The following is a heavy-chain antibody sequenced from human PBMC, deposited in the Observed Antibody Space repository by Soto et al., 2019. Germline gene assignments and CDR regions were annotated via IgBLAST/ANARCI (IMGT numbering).Heavy chain of an antibody. D-gene: IGHD2-15*01. CDR3: ARQNAAPPLAAVYAAFDV. CDR1: GYNFTNYW. Sequence: EVQLVQSGAVLKKPGESLKISCKGSGYNFTNYWIGWVRQMPGKGLEWMGVIYPGDSDTRYSPSFQGHVTISADKSITTASLQWSSLKASDTAMYYCARQNAAPPLAAVYAAFDVWGQGTMVTVSS. J-gene: IGHJ3*01. CDR2: IYPGDSDT. V-gene: IGHV5-51*01.